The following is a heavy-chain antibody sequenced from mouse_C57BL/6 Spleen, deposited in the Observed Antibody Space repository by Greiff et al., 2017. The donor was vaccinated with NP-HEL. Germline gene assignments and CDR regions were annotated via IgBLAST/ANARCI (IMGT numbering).Heavy chain of an antibody. CDR3: ARWLRRGGAY. CDR2: IYPSDSET. D-gene: IGHD2-2*01. CDR1: GYTFTSYW. Sequence: QVHVKQPGAELVRPGSSVKLSCKASGYTFTSYWMDWVKQRPGQGLQWIGNIYPSDSETHYNQKFKDKATLTVDKSSSTAYMQLSSLTSEDSAVYYCARWLRRGGAYWGQGTLVTVSA. V-gene: IGHV1-61*01. J-gene: IGHJ3*01.